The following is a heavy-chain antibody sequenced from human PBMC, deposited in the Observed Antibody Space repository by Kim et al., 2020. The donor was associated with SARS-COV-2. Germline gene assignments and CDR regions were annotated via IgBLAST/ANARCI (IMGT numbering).Heavy chain of an antibody. J-gene: IGHJ3*02. CDR1: GFTFSSYE. V-gene: IGHV3-48*03. Sequence: GGSLRLSCAASGFTFSSYEMNWVRQAPGKGLEWVSYISSSGSTIYYADSVKGRFTISRDNAKNSLYLQMNSLRAEDTAVYYCARDPRYYYDSSGPLDAFDIWGQGTMVTVSS. CDR2: ISSSGSTI. D-gene: IGHD3-22*01. CDR3: ARDPRYYYDSSGPLDAFDI.